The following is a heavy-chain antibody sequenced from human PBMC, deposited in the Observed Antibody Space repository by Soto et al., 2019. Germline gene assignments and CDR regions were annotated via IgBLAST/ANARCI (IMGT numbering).Heavy chain of an antibody. J-gene: IGHJ4*02. Sequence: GGSLRLCCAASGFTFSSYAMSWVRQAPEKGLEWVSAISGSGGSTYYADSVKGRFTISRDNSKNTLYLQMNSLRAEDTAVYYCAKEGRTTMIVVVITTYYFDYWGQGTLVTVSS. CDR3: AKEGRTTMIVVVITTYYFDY. CDR1: GFTFSSYA. CDR2: ISGSGGST. V-gene: IGHV3-23*01. D-gene: IGHD3-22*01.